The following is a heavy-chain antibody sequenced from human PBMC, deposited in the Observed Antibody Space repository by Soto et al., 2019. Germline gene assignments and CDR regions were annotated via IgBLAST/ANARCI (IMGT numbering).Heavy chain of an antibody. V-gene: IGHV1-46*03. Sequence: ASVKVSCKASGYTFTSYYMHWVRQAPGQGLEWMGIINPSGGSTSYAQKFQGRVTMTRDTTTSTVYMELSSLRSEDTAVFYCASPLITFGGVIVPFGYWGQGTLVTVSS. CDR1: GYTFTSYY. D-gene: IGHD3-16*02. CDR3: ASPLITFGGVIVPFGY. CDR2: INPSGGST. J-gene: IGHJ4*02.